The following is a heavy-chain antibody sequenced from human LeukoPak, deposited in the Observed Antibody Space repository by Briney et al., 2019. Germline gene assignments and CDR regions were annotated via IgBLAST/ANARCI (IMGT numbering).Heavy chain of an antibody. D-gene: IGHD3-10*02. Sequence: GGSLRLSCAASGFTFSSYSMKWVRQAPGKGLEWVSFISSSSRYIYYADSVKGRFTISRDNAKNSLYLQMNSLRAEDTAVYYCARGTMFPYYFDYWGQGSLVTVSS. V-gene: IGHV3-21*01. CDR3: ARGTMFPYYFDY. CDR2: ISSSSRYI. J-gene: IGHJ4*02. CDR1: GFTFSSYS.